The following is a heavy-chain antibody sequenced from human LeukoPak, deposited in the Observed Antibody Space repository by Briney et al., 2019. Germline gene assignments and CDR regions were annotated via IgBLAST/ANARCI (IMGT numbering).Heavy chain of an antibody. CDR2: FDPEDGET. CDR1: GYTLTELS. J-gene: IGHJ3*02. V-gene: IGHV1-24*01. D-gene: IGHD6-19*01. Sequence: ASVKVSCKVSGYTLTELSMHWVRQAPGKGLEWMGGFDPEDGETIYAQKFQGRVTMTEDTSTDTAYMELSSLRSEDTAVYYCATAKYRSGWYGALDIWGQGTMDTVSS. CDR3: ATAKYRSGWYGALDI.